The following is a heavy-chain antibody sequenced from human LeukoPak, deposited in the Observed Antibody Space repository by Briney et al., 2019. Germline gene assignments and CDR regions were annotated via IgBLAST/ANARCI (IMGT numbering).Heavy chain of an antibody. V-gene: IGHV3-11*01. J-gene: IGHJ4*02. D-gene: IGHD3-22*01. Sequence: KSGGSLRLSCAASGFTFSDYYMSWIRQAPGKGLEWVSYISSSGSTIYYADSVKGRFTISRDNAKNSLYLQMNSLRAEDTAVYYCAKVSVWAPRDSSGYPPDYWGQGTLVTVSS. CDR3: AKVSVWAPRDSSGYPPDY. CDR1: GFTFSDYY. CDR2: ISSSGSTI.